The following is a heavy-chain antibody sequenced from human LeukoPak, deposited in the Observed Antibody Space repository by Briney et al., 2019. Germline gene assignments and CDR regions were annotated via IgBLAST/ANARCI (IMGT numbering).Heavy chain of an antibody. Sequence: SETLSLTCTVSGYSISSGYYWGWIRQPPGKGLEWIGSIYHSGSTYYNPSLKSRVTISVDTSKNQFSLKLGSVTAADTAVYYCARKGYDYVWGSSRWFDPWGQGTLVTVSS. J-gene: IGHJ5*02. CDR1: GYSISSGYY. V-gene: IGHV4-38-2*02. CDR2: IYHSGST. D-gene: IGHD3-16*01. CDR3: ARKGYDYVWGSSRWFDP.